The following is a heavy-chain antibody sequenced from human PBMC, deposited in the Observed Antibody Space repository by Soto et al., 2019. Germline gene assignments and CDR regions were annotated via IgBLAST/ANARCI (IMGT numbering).Heavy chain of an antibody. CDR2: VNPDGDST. D-gene: IGHD2-15*01. J-gene: IGHJ4*02. CDR3: SAVGVADTRNSLGY. V-gene: IGHV3-74*01. CDR1: GFTSSNYW. Sequence: GGSLRLSCAASGFTSSNYWMHWVRQAPGKGLVWVSRVNPDGDSTSYADSVKGRFTISRDNAKNTLYLQMNSLRAEDTAVYYCSAVGVADTRNSLGYWGQGTLVTVSS.